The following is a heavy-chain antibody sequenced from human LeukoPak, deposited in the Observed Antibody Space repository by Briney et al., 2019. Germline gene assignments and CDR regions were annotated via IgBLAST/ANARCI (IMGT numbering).Heavy chain of an antibody. J-gene: IGHJ6*03. V-gene: IGHV3-30-3*01. CDR1: GFTFSSYA. Sequence: PGGSLRLSCAASGFTFSSYAMHWVRQAPGKGLEWVAVISYDGSNKYYADSVKGRFTISRDNSKNTLYLQMNSLRAEDTAVYYCAKVVGDNYYYYYMDVWGKGTTVTVSS. CDR2: ISYDGSNK. D-gene: IGHD2-21*01. CDR3: AKVVGDNYYYYYMDV.